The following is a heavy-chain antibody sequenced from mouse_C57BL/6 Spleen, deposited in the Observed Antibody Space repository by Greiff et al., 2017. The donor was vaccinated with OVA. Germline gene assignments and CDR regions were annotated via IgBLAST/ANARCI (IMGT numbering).Heavy chain of an antibody. V-gene: IGHV1-59*01. CDR1: GYTFTSYW. CDR3: ARDVGYDERLAY. D-gene: IGHD2-2*01. J-gene: IGHJ3*01. CDR2: IDPSDSYT. Sequence: QVQLQQPGAELVRPGTSVKLSCKASGYTFTSYWMHWVKQRPGQGLEWIGVIDPSDSYTNYNQKFKGKATLTVDKSSSTAYMQLSSLTSEDSAVYYCARDVGYDERLAYWGQGTLVTVSA.